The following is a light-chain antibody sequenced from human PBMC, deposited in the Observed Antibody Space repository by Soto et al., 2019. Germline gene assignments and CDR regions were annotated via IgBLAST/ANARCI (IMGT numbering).Light chain of an antibody. CDR3: QQYDSSPKT. CDR1: QSVSSSY. CDR2: GAS. Sequence: EIVLAQSPGTLSLSPGERAARCCRGSQSVSSSYLAWYQQKPGQAPRLLIYGASSRATGIPDRFSGSGSGTDFTLTISRLEPEDFAVYYCQQYDSSPKTFGQGTKVDI. J-gene: IGKJ1*01. V-gene: IGKV3-20*01.